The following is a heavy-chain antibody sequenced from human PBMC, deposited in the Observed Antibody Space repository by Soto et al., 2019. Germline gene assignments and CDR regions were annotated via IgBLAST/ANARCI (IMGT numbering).Heavy chain of an antibody. Sequence: QVQLQESGPGLVKPSETLSLTCTVSGGSVSSGSYYWSWIRQPPGKGLEWIGNIHYSGSNNYNPSLKSRVTISVDTSKNLFSLKLSSVPAADTAVYYCARRLPYSYGYVSWFDPWGQGTLVTVSS. CDR1: GGSVSSGSYY. V-gene: IGHV4-61*01. D-gene: IGHD5-18*01. CDR3: ARRLPYSYGYVSWFDP. J-gene: IGHJ5*02. CDR2: IHYSGSN.